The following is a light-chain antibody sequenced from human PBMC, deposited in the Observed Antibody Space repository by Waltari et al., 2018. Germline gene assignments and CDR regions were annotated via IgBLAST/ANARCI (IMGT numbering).Light chain of an antibody. J-gene: IGKJ1*01. CDR1: KSVSRA. V-gene: IGKV3-20*01. CDR3: QHYVNLPVT. CDR2: AAS. Sequence: EIVLTQSPGTLSLSPGDRATLSCRASKSVSRALAWYQQKPGQAPRLLIYAASTRATGVPDRFSGSGSGTDFSLTISRLDPEDFAVYYCQHYVNLPVTFGQGTKVEI.